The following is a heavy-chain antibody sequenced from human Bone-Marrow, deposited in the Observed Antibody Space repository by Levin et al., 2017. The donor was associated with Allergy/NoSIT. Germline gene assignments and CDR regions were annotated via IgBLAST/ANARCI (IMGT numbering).Heavy chain of an antibody. CDR2: INHSGST. J-gene: IGHJ4*02. CDR3: ARGKPPLRFLEWLFDY. D-gene: IGHD3-3*01. V-gene: IGHV4-34*01. CDR1: GGSFSGYY. Sequence: SETLSLTCAVYGGSFSGYYWSWIRQPPGKGLEWIGEINHSGSTNYNPSLKSRVTISVDTSKNQFSLKLSSVTAADTAVYYCARGKPPLRFLEWLFDYWGQGTLVTVSS.